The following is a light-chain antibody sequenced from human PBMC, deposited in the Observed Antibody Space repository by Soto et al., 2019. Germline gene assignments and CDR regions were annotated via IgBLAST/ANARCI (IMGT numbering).Light chain of an antibody. CDR2: DAS. V-gene: IGKV3-11*01. CDR1: QSVSSY. J-gene: IGKJ5*01. CDR3: QQHSNWPST. Sequence: ESVLTQSPTSLSLSQEERATLSCRTSQSVSSYLAWYQQKPGQAPRLLIYDASNRATGIPARFSGSGSGTEFTLTISSLEPEDFAVYYCQQHSNWPSTFGQGTRVEIK.